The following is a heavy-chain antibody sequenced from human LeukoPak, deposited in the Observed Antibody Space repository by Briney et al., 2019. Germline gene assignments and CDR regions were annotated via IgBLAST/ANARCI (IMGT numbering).Heavy chain of an antibody. CDR2: IYYSGST. CDR1: GYSISSGYY. D-gene: IGHD3-9*01. J-gene: IGHJ6*02. CDR3: ARDRRLVNTYYYYYGMDV. Sequence: PSETLSLTCTVSGYSISSGYYWGWIRQPPGKGLEWIGYIYYSGSTNYNPSLKSRVTISVDASKNQFSLKLSSVTAADTAVYYCARDRRLVNTYYYYYGMDVWGQGTTVTVSS. V-gene: IGHV4-61*01.